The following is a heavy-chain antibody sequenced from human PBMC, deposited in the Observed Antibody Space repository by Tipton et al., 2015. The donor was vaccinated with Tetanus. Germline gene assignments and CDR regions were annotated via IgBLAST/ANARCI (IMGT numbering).Heavy chain of an antibody. CDR2: TYGDGST. CDR1: GFSVSRKY. Sequence: QLVQSGGGLIRPGGSLRLSCAASGFSVSRKYMTWVRQAPGKGLEWVSLTYGDGSTYYADSAKGRFTISRDNSKNTLYLQMSNLRAEDTAVYYCARDYPDFDCWGQGTLVTVSS. CDR3: ARDYPDFDC. D-gene: IGHD3-16*02. J-gene: IGHJ4*02. V-gene: IGHV3-53*01.